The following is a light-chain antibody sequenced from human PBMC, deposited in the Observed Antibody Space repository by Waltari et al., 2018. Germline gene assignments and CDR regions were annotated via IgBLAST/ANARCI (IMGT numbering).Light chain of an antibody. J-gene: IGLJ3*02. V-gene: IGLV3-9*01. CDR3: QQWDTTTAWV. CDR2: RNS. CDR1: TVGRGY. Sequence: NDLNQPPSVSVALGQTARISCGRNTVGRGYVPWYQQKAGQAPVLVIYRNSNRPSRIPDRFSGSVSENTATLTISEAQVGDEADYFCQQWDTTTAWVFGGGTKLTVL.